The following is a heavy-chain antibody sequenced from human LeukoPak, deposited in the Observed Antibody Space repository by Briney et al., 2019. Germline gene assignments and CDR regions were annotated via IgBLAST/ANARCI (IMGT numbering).Heavy chain of an antibody. V-gene: IGHV4-38-2*02. J-gene: IGHJ4*02. CDR3: ARELYYYGSGSYYPDY. Sequence: PSETLSLTCTVSGYSISSGYYWGWIRQPPGKGLEWIGSIYHSGSTYYNPSLKSRVTISVDTSKNQFSLKLSSVTAADTAVYYCARELYYYGSGSYYPDYWGQGTLVTVSS. CDR1: GYSISSGYY. CDR2: IYHSGST. D-gene: IGHD3-10*01.